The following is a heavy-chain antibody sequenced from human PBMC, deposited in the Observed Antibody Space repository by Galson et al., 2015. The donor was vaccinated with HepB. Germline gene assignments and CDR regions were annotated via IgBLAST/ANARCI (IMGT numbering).Heavy chain of an antibody. J-gene: IGHJ6*02. CDR2: IWYDGSNK. CDR3: ARDLRDYGDYSGAPRYYYGMDV. Sequence: SLRLSCAASGFTFSSYGMHWVRQAPGKGLEWVAVIWYDGSNKYYADSVKGRFTISRDNSKNTLYLQMNSLRAEDTAAYYCARDLRDYGDYSGAPRYYYGMDVWGQGTTVTVSS. V-gene: IGHV3-33*01. CDR1: GFTFSSYG. D-gene: IGHD4-17*01.